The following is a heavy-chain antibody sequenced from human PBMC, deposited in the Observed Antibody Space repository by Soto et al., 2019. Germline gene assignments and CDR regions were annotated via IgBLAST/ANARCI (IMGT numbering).Heavy chain of an antibody. CDR3: ARAGDYDSWSGYTSQYYYYGMDV. J-gene: IGHJ6*02. V-gene: IGHV6-1*01. CDR1: GDRVSSNSAA. Sequence: SQTLSLTCAISGDRVSSNSAAWNWIRQSPSRGLEWLGRTYYKSKWYNDYAVSVKSRITINPDTSKSQFSLQLNSVTPEDTAVYYCARAGDYDSWSGYTSQYYYYGMDVWGQGTTVTVSS. D-gene: IGHD3-3*01. CDR2: TYYKSKWYN.